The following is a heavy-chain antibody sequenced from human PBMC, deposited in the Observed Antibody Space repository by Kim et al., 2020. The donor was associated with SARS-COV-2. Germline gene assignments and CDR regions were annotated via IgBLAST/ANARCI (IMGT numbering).Heavy chain of an antibody. J-gene: IGHJ2*01. CDR1: GFTFSSYD. Sequence: GGSLRLSCAASGFTFSSYDMHWVRQATGKGLEWVSAIGTAGDTYYPGSVKGRFTLSRENATNSLYLQMNSLRAGDTAVYYCARGGRYYDSSGYYYVGPYFDLWGRGTLVTVSS. D-gene: IGHD3-22*01. V-gene: IGHV3-13*01. CDR2: IGTAGDT. CDR3: ARGGRYYDSSGYYYVGPYFDL.